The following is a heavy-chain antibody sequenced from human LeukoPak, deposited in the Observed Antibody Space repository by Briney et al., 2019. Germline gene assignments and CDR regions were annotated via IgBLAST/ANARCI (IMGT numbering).Heavy chain of an antibody. V-gene: IGHV3-23*01. D-gene: IGHD7-27*01. J-gene: IGHJ4*02. CDR2: IGSSGGGI. CDR3: AIDPNWGTHS. Sequence: GGSLRLSCAASGFTFSSYTMYWVRHPPGKRLEWVSIIGSSGGGIHYADSVKGRFTISRDNSKNALYLQMNSLRVEDTAVYYCAIDPNWGTHSWGQGVLVTVSS. CDR1: GFTFSSYT.